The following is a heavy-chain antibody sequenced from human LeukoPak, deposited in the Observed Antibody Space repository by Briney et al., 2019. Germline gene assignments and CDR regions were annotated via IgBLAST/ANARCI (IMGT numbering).Heavy chain of an antibody. Sequence: SQTLSLTCTVSGGSISSGDYYWSWIRQPPGKGLEWIGYIYYSGSTYYNPSLKSRVTISVDTSKNQFSLKLSSVTAADTAVYYCAGARGYSYGSPFDYWGQGTLVTVSS. CDR3: AGARGYSYGSPFDY. V-gene: IGHV4-30-4*01. CDR2: IYYSGST. CDR1: GGSISSGDYY. D-gene: IGHD5-18*01. J-gene: IGHJ4*02.